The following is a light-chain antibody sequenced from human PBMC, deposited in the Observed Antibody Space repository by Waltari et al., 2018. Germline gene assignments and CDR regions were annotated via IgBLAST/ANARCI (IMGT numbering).Light chain of an antibody. J-gene: IGLJ3*02. V-gene: IGLV2-23*02. CDR2: EVI. Sequence: QSALTQPASLSGSPGQSITISCTGTSSDVGFYNLVSWYQQHPDEAPKLMVNEVIERPSGVSNGFSGSKSGNTASLTSSGLQAEDEADYYCYSYAGRNIWVFGGGTKLTVV. CDR1: SSDVGFYNL. CDR3: YSYAGRNIWV.